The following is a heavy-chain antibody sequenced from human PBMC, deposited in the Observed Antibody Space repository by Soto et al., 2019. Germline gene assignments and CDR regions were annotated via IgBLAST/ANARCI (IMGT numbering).Heavy chain of an antibody. D-gene: IGHD6-13*01. CDR1: GFTFSSYS. Sequence: SLRLSCAASGFTFSSYSMNWVRQAPGKGLEWVSSISSSSSYIYYADSVKGRFTISRDNAKNSLYLQMNSLRAEDTAVYYCARMATAAAPLDYWGQGTLVTVSS. V-gene: IGHV3-21*01. J-gene: IGHJ4*02. CDR2: ISSSSSYI. CDR3: ARMATAAAPLDY.